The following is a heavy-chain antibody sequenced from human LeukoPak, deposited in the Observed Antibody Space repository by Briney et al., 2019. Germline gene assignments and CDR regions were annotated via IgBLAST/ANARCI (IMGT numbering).Heavy chain of an antibody. D-gene: IGHD3-10*01. CDR3: ASQKGMGYYGSGSYYGGYGMDV. V-gene: IGHV3-23*01. Sequence: GGSLRLSCAASGFTFSSYAMSWVRQAPGKGLEWVSAISGSGGSTYYADSVKGRFTISRDNSKNTLYLQMNSLRAEDTAVYYCASQKGMGYYGSGSYYGGYGMDVWAKGPRSPSP. J-gene: IGHJ6*02. CDR2: ISGSGGST. CDR1: GFTFSSYA.